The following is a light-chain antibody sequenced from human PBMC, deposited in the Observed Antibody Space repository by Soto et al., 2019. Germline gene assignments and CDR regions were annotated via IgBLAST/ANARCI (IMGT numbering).Light chain of an antibody. CDR3: QQYYTTLT. V-gene: IGKV4-1*01. Sequence: DIVMTQSPDSLAVSLGERATINCKSSQSVLYNSDNKNYLAWYQQKPGQPPKLLIYWASTRDSGVPDRFSGSGSGADLPLTISSLQAEDVAVYYCQQYYTTLTFGGGTKVEIK. CDR2: WAS. CDR1: QSVLYNSDNKNY. J-gene: IGKJ4*01.